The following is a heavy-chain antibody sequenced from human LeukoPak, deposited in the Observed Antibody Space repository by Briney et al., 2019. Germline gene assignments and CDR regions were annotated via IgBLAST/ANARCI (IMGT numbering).Heavy chain of an antibody. V-gene: IGHV3-23*01. CDR2: ISGSGTTT. CDR3: VKPARGSGIQYGFDS. J-gene: IGHJ4*02. Sequence: GGSLRLSCAASGFTFSSYAMSWVRQTPGKGLEWVSAISGSGTTTYYADSVKGRFTISRDNSKNTLYLQMNSLRVEDTAVYYCVKPARGSGIQYGFDSWGQGTLVTVSS. D-gene: IGHD3-10*01. CDR1: GFTFSSYA.